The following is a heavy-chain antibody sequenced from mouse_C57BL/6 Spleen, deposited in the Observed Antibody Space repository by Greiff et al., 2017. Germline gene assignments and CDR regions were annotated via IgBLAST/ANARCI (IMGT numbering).Heavy chain of an antibody. CDR1: GYTFTEYT. CDR3: ATHEGKEAPFYYDYGDGAMDD. J-gene: IGHJ4*01. D-gene: IGHD2-4*01. Sequence: QVQLQQSGAELVKPGASVKLSCKASGYTFTEYTIHWVKQRSGQGLEWIGWFYPGGGSIKYNEKFKDKATLTADKSSSTVYMELSRLTSEDSAVYYCATHEGKEAPFYYDYGDGAMDDWGQGTSVTVAS. V-gene: IGHV1-62-2*01. CDR2: FYPGGGSI.